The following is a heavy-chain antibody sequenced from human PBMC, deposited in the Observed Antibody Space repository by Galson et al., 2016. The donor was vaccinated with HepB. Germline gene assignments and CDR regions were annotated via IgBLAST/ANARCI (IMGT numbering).Heavy chain of an antibody. J-gene: IGHJ4*02. Sequence: SLRLSCAASGFTFSSYSMHWVRQAPGKGLYWVAFISNDGINQHYADSVKGRFTISRDNSKNTVNLQMNSLSAEDTAVYYCARDRTYYYGSGTQGHFDYWGQGTLVTVSS. CDR2: ISNDGINQ. CDR1: GFTFSSYS. CDR3: ARDRTYYYGSGTQGHFDY. D-gene: IGHD3-10*01. V-gene: IGHV3-30-3*01.